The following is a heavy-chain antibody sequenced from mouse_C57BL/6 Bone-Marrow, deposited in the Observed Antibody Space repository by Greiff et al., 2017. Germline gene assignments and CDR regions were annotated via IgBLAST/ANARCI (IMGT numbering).Heavy chain of an antibody. CDR1: GYAFSSSW. V-gene: IGHV1-82*01. Sequence: VQLQQSGPELVKPGASVKISCKASGYAFSSSWMNWVKQRPGKGLEWIGRIYPGDGDTNYNGKFKGKATLTADKSSSTAYMQLSSLTSEDSAVYFSARGSGYVWFAYWGQGTLVTVSA. CDR2: IYPGDGDT. CDR3: ARGSGYVWFAY. J-gene: IGHJ3*01. D-gene: IGHD3-2*02.